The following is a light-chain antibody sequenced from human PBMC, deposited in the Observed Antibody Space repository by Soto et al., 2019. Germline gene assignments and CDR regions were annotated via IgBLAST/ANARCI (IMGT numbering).Light chain of an antibody. CDR3: QQYNSYSSFT. J-gene: IGKJ3*01. CDR1: QSISSW. Sequence: DIQMTQSPSILSASVGDRVTITCRASQSISSWLAWYQQKPGKAPKLLIYDASSMESGVPSRFSGSGYGTEFTLTISSLQPDDFATYYCQQYNSYSSFTFGPGTKVDIK. V-gene: IGKV1-5*01. CDR2: DAS.